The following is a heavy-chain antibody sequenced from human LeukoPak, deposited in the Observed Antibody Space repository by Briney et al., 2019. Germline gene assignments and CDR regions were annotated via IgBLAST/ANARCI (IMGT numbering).Heavy chain of an antibody. D-gene: IGHD4-23*01. CDR3: AKRGGSNSGYYYYYMDV. CDR2: ISGSGGST. Sequence: GGSLRLSCAASGFTFSSYAMSWVRQAPGKGLEWVSAISGSGGSTYYADSVKGRFTISRDNSKNTLYLQMNSLRAEDTAVYYCAKRGGSNSGYYYYYMDVWGKGTTVTISS. CDR1: GFTFSSYA. J-gene: IGHJ6*03. V-gene: IGHV3-23*01.